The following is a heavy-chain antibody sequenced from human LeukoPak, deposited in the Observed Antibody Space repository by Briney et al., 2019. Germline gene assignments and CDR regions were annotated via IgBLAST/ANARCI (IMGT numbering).Heavy chain of an antibody. CDR2: MNPNSGNT. Sequence: GASVKVSCKASGYTFTSYDINWVRQATGQGLEWMGWMNPNSGNTGYAQKFQGRVTMTRNTSISTAYMELSSLRSEDTAVYYCATVWVYSSGWRGNRNWYNYWGQGTLVTVSS. CDR1: GYTFTSYD. V-gene: IGHV1-8*01. CDR3: ATVWVYSSGWRGNRNWYNY. J-gene: IGHJ4*02. D-gene: IGHD6-19*01.